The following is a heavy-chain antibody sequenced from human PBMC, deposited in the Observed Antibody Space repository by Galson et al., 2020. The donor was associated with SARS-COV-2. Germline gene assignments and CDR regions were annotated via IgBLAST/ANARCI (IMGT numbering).Heavy chain of an antibody. CDR1: GGSITSGGYS. V-gene: IGHV4-30-2*06. J-gene: IGHJ2*01. D-gene: IGHD3-16*01. CDR2: VYQSGAT. CDR3: ARRYVSGLSPYWYLDL. Sequence: SETLSLTCSVSGGSITSGGYSWTWIRQSPGKGLEWIGYVYQSGATHYHPSLKSRLTISMDRSKNQLSLKLTSVTAADTAVYYCARRYVSGLSPYWYLDLWGRGTLVTVSS.